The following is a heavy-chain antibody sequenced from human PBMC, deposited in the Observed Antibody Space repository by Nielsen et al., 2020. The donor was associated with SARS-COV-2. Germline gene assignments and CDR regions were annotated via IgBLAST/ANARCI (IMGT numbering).Heavy chain of an antibody. Sequence: SETLSLTCTVSGGSISSYSWSWIRQPPGKGLEWIGYIYYSGSTNYNPSLESRVTISVDTSKNQFSLKLSSVTAADTAVYYCARDSSSSHFDYWGQGTLVTVSS. V-gene: IGHV4-59*01. CDR3: ARDSSSSHFDY. J-gene: IGHJ4*02. CDR1: GGSISSYS. D-gene: IGHD6-6*01. CDR2: IYYSGST.